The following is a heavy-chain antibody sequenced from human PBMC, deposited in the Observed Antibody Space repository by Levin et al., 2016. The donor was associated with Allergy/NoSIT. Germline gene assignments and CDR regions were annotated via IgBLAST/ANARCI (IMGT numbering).Heavy chain of an antibody. D-gene: IGHD3-16*01. Sequence: VRQAPGKGLEWVAVISYDGSNKYYADSVKGRFTISRDNSKNTLYLQMNSLRAEDTAVYYCAREGGYYYYGMDVWGQGTTVTVSS. V-gene: IGHV3-30*14. CDR3: AREGGYYYYGMDV. CDR2: ISYDGSNK. J-gene: IGHJ6*02.